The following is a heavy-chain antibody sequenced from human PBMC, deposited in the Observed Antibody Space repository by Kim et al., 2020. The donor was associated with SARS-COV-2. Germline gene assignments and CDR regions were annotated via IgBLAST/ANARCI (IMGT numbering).Heavy chain of an antibody. CDR3: ARAPGQWLAGGDYWFDP. CDR1: GGSISSGGYY. CDR2: IYDSGST. J-gene: IGHJ5*02. D-gene: IGHD6-19*01. Sequence: SETLSLTCTVSGGSISSGGYYWSWIRQHPGKGLEWIGYIYDSGSTYYNPSLKSRVTISVDTSKNQFSLKLSSVTAADTAVYYCARAPGQWLAGGDYWFDPWGQGTLVTVSS. V-gene: IGHV4-31*03.